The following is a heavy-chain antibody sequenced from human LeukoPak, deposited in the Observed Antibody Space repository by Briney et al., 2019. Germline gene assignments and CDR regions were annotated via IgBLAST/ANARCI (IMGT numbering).Heavy chain of an antibody. J-gene: IGHJ3*01. V-gene: IGHV1-46*01. Sequence: GASVKVSCKASGYTFTNYYIHWVRQAPGQGLEWMGVVKPGGDSTSSARIFQGRVYMTSDTSTSTVYMELSGLRSDDTAVYYCARVRDGYNDAYDVWGQGTMVTVPS. CDR2: VKPGGDST. D-gene: IGHD5-24*01. CDR1: GYTFTNYY. CDR3: ARVRDGYNDAYDV.